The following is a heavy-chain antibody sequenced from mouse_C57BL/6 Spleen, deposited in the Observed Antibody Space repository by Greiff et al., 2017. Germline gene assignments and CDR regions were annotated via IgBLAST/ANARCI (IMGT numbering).Heavy chain of an antibody. CDR1: GYTFTSYW. CDR3: ASYGNYEGFAY. J-gene: IGHJ3*01. D-gene: IGHD2-1*01. CDR2: IDPSGSYT. Sequence: QVQLQQPGAELVMPGASVKLSCKASGYTFTSYWMHWVKQRPGQGLEWIGEIDPSGSYTNYNQKFKGKSTLTVDKSSSTAYMQLSSLTSEDSAVYYCASYGNYEGFAYWGQGTLVTVSA. V-gene: IGHV1-69*01.